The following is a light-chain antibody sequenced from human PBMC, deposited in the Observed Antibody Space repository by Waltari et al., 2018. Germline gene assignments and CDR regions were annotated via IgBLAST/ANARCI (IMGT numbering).Light chain of an antibody. CDR1: QDIRTY. Sequence: IQMTQAPSSLSPSVGERVTISCRSSQDIRTYLNWYQQKPGKAPKLLIYAASSLQTGVPSRFSGSGSGTYFTHTITNLQPEDSATYFCQQSQSHPYTFGPGTKLEL. CDR3: QQSQSHPYT. V-gene: IGKV1-39*01. J-gene: IGKJ2*01. CDR2: AAS.